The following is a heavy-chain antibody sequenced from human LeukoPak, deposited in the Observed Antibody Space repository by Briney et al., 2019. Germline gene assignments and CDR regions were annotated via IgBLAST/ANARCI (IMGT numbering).Heavy chain of an antibody. V-gene: IGHV4-61*02. Sequence: PSQTLSLTCTVSGGSISSGSYYWSWIRQPAGKGLEWIGRIYTSGSTNYNPSLKSRVTISVDTSKSQFSLKLSSVTAADTAVYYCARLSPVAADYWGQGTLVTVSS. D-gene: IGHD6-19*01. J-gene: IGHJ4*02. CDR1: GGSISSGSYY. CDR3: ARLSPVAADY. CDR2: IYTSGST.